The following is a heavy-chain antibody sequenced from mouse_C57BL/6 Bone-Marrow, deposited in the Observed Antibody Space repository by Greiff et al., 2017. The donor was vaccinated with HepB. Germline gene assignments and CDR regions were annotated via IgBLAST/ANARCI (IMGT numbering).Heavy chain of an antibody. CDR3: AGAYYSNWDAMDY. Sequence: EVQWVESVAELVRPGASVKLSCTASGFNIKNTYMHWVKQRPEQGLEWIGRIDPANGNTKYAPKFQGKATITADTSSNTAYLQLSSLTSEDTAIYYCAGAYYSNWDAMDYWGQGTSVTVSS. CDR2: IDPANGNT. J-gene: IGHJ4*01. CDR1: GFNIKNTY. V-gene: IGHV14-3*01. D-gene: IGHD2-5*01.